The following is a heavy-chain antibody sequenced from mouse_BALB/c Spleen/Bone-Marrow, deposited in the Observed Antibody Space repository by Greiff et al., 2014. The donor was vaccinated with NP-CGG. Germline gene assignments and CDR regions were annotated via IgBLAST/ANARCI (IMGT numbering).Heavy chain of an antibody. CDR2: ISSGSSTI. CDR1: GFTFSSFA. Sequence: EVMLVESGGGLVQPGGSRKLSCAASGFTFSSFAMHWVRQAPEKGLEWVAYISSGSSTIYYADTVMGRFTIFRDNPKNTLFLQXXXXXXXXXXXXXXXRSGSSSGYFDYWGQGTTLT. D-gene: IGHD1-1*01. CDR3: XRSGSSSGYFDY. J-gene: IGHJ2*01. V-gene: IGHV5-17*02.